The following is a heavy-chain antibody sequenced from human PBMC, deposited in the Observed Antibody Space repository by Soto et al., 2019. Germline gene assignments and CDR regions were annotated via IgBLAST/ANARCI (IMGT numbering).Heavy chain of an antibody. J-gene: IGHJ4*02. Sequence: GGSLRLSCAASGFTFSTYSMNWVRQAPGKGLEWVSSINGRSNYIYYADSVKGRFTISRDNAKNSLYLQMNSLRAEDTAVYFCAREDGIVGATSAFDYWGLGTLVTVSS. D-gene: IGHD1-26*01. CDR3: AREDGIVGATSAFDY. CDR1: GFTFSTYS. CDR2: INGRSNYI. V-gene: IGHV3-21*01.